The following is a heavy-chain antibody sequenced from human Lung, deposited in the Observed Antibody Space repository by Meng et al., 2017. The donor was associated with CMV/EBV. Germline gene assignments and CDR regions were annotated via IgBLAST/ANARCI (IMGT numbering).Heavy chain of an antibody. D-gene: IGHD2-2*01. J-gene: IGHJ6*02. Sequence: SCAASGFTFSSYGMHWVRQAPGKGLEWVAFIRYDGSNKYYADSVKGRFTISRDNSKNTLYLQMNSLRAEDTAVYYCAKVVRLGYCSSTSCPARSYYYYGMDVWXQGTXVT. CDR2: IRYDGSNK. CDR3: AKVVRLGYCSSTSCPARSYYYYGMDV. V-gene: IGHV3-30*02. CDR1: GFTFSSYG.